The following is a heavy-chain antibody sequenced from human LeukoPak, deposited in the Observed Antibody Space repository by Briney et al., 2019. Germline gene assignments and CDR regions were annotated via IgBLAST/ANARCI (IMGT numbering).Heavy chain of an antibody. Sequence: GGSLRLSCAASRFTFSSYAMHWVRQAPGKGLEWVAVISYDGSNKYYADSVKGRFTISRDNSKNTLYQQMNSLRAEDTAMYYCAREIGPRQLHLWGSAFDYWGQGTLVTVSS. CDR2: ISYDGSNK. D-gene: IGHD5-18*01. CDR3: AREIGPRQLHLWGSAFDY. J-gene: IGHJ4*02. CDR1: RFTFSSYA. V-gene: IGHV3-30*04.